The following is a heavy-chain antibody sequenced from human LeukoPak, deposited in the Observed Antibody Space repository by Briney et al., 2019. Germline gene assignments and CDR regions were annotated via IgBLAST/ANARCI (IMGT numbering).Heavy chain of an antibody. CDR2: IIGISDNT. J-gene: IGHJ4*02. Sequence: GGSLRLSYAASGFTFSNYAMTWVRQAPGRGLEWVSIIGISDNTYYADSVKGRFTISRDSSKNTLYLQMNSLRAEDTALYYCARKTATQNFDSWGQGTLVTVSS. CDR1: GFTFSNYA. D-gene: IGHD2-21*02. CDR3: ARKTATQNFDS. V-gene: IGHV3-23*01.